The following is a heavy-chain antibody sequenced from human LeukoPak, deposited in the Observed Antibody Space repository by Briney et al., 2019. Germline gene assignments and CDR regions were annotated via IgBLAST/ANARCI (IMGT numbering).Heavy chain of an antibody. CDR1: GGSISSYY. V-gene: IGHV4-4*07. J-gene: IGHJ4*02. CDR3: ARSSFASTNIYSYFDY. D-gene: IGHD2-15*01. CDR2: IYFSGST. Sequence: SETLSLTCTVSGGSISSYYWSWIRQPAGKGLEWIGTIYFSGSTYYNPSLKSRVTISLDTSKNQFSLKLPSVTAADTAVYYCARSSFASTNIYSYFDYWGQGTLVTVSS.